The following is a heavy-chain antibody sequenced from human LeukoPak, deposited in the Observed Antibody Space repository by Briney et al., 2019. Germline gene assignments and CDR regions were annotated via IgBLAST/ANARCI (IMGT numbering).Heavy chain of an antibody. V-gene: IGHV3-30*02. J-gene: IGHJ4*02. CDR2: IRYDGSNK. CDR3: AKDLRSGNDY. Sequence: GGSLRLSCAASGFIFSNFGMHWVRQAPGKGLEWVSFIRYDGSNKYYGDSVKGRFTISRDNSKNTLYLQTNSLRADDTAVYYCAKDLRSGNDYWGQGTPVTVSS. CDR1: GFIFSNFG.